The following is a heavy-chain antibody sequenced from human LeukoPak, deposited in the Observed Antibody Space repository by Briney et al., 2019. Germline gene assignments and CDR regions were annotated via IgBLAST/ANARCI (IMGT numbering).Heavy chain of an antibody. CDR2: IYSGGSP. CDR3: ARDFGGLRWNYYFDY. J-gene: IGHJ4*02. Sequence: GGSLRLSCAASGFIVSANYMNWVRQAPGKGLEWVSVIYSGGSPFYADSVKGRFTISRDNSKNTVYLQMNSLIPEDTAVYLCARDFGGLRWNYYFDYWGQGTLVTVSS. D-gene: IGHD4-23*01. CDR1: GFIVSANY. V-gene: IGHV3-53*05.